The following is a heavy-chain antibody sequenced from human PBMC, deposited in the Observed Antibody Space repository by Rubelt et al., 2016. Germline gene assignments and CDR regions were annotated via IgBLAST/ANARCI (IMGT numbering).Heavy chain of an antibody. Sequence: EVQLLESGGGLVQPGGSLRLSCAASGFTFSSYAMSWVRQAPGKGLEWVSRINTDGSTTSYADPVKGRFAISRDNTKNTLYLQMNSLRAEDTAVYYCARDQNWNSFDPWGQGTLVTVSS. CDR1: GFTFSSYA. D-gene: IGHD1-7*01. CDR2: INTDGSTT. V-gene: IGHV3-74*01. J-gene: IGHJ5*02. CDR3: ARDQNWNSFDP.